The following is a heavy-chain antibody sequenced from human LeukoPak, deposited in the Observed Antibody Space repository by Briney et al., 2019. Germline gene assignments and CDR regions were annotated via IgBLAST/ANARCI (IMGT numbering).Heavy chain of an antibody. Sequence: LSLTCTVSGGSIRSYYWSWIRQPPGQGLEWVSYITSSSSYTNYADSVKGRFTISRDNAKNSFYLQMNSLRAEDTAMYYCARQIRGYSGYFDYWGQGSLVTVSS. CDR3: ARQIRGYSGYFDY. V-gene: IGHV3-11*03. J-gene: IGHJ4*02. CDR1: GGSIRSYY. CDR2: ITSSSSYT. D-gene: IGHD5-18*01.